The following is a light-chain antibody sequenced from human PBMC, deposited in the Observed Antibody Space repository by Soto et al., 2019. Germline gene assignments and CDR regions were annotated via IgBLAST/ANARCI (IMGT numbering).Light chain of an antibody. CDR2: KAS. V-gene: IGKV1-5*03. CDR3: QQYKSFSSAYT. Sequence: DIQMTQSPSTLSSSVGDRVTITCRASQSISSWLAWYQQKPGNAPTLLIYKASSLESGVPSRFSGSGSGTEFTLTISSLQPDDFATDYCQQYKSFSSAYTFGQGTKLE. CDR1: QSISSW. J-gene: IGKJ2*01.